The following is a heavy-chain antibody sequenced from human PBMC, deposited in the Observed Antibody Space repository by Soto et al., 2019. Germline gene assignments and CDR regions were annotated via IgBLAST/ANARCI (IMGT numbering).Heavy chain of an antibody. Sequence: GGSLRLSCAASGFTFSSYAMSWVRQAPGKGLEWVSAISGSGGSTYYADSVKGRFTISRDNSKNTLYLQMNSLRAEDTAVYYCAKRAPYCGGDCYSDPYFDYWGQGTLVTVSS. CDR3: AKRAPYCGGDCYSDPYFDY. D-gene: IGHD2-21*01. CDR2: ISGSGGST. V-gene: IGHV3-23*01. CDR1: GFTFSSYA. J-gene: IGHJ4*02.